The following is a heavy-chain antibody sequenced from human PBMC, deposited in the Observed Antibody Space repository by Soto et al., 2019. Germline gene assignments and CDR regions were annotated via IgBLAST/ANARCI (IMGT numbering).Heavy chain of an antibody. Sequence: PSETLSLTCTVSGDAISNYYWSWIRQTPGRGLEWIGCVHESGSTDYNPSLKGRVTISLHTSKSQFSLSLRSATAVDTATYYCARGTRALITSFFAYWGQGIPVTVSS. J-gene: IGHJ4*02. CDR2: VHESGST. CDR3: ARGTRALITSFFAY. V-gene: IGHV4-59*01. CDR1: GDAISNYY. D-gene: IGHD1-20*01.